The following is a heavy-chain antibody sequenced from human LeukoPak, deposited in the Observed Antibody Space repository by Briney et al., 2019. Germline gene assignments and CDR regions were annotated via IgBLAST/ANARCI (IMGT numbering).Heavy chain of an antibody. V-gene: IGHV1-18*01. J-gene: IGHJ4*02. Sequence: KLQGRVTMTTDTSTSTAYMELRSLRSDDTAVYYCARDFGCGGDCGVDYWGQGTLVTVSS. D-gene: IGHD2-21*02. CDR3: ARDFGCGGDCGVDY.